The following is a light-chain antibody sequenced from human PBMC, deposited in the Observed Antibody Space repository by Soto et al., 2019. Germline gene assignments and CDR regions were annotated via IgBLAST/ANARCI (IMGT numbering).Light chain of an antibody. CDR2: GAS. V-gene: IGKV3-15*01. CDR1: QSISSN. CDR3: QQYSIWPYT. Sequence: EIVMTQSPATLSVSPGERATLSCRASQSISSNLAWYQQKPGQAPRLLIYGASTRATGIPARFSGSGSGTEFTLTISGLQSEDFAVYYCQQYSIWPYTFGQGPKLEIK. J-gene: IGKJ2*01.